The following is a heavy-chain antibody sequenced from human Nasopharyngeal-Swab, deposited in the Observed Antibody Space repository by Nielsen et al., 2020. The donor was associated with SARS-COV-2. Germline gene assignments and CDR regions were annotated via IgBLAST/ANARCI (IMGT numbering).Heavy chain of an antibody. CDR2: IYYSGST. CDR3: ARGADSSGYSMYYFDY. CDR1: SDSINSDS. J-gene: IGHJ4*02. V-gene: IGHV4-59*01. D-gene: IGHD3-22*01. Sequence: SETLSLTCTVSSDSINSDSWSWIRQPPGKGLEWIGYIYYSGSTNYNPSLKSRVTISVDTSKNQFSLKLSSVTAADTAVYYCARGADSSGYSMYYFDYWGQGTLVTVSS.